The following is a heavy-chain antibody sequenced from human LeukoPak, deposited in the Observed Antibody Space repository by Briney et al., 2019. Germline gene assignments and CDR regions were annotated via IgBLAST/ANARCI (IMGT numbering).Heavy chain of an antibody. CDR1: GFTFSSYG. CDR2: ISYDGSNK. V-gene: IGHV3-30*18. CDR3: AKDGGDYLFDY. Sequence: SGGSLRLSCAASGFTFSSYGMSWVRQAPGKGLEWVAVISYDGSNKYYADSVKGRFTISRDNSKNTLYLQMNSLRAEDTAVYYCAKDGGDYLFDYWGQGTLVTVSS. D-gene: IGHD4-17*01. J-gene: IGHJ4*02.